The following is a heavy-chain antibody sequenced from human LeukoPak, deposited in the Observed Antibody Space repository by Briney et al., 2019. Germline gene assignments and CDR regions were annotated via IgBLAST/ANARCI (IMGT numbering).Heavy chain of an antibody. CDR2: ISRAGDRT. V-gene: IGHV3-23*01. CDR1: GFIFSSYD. CDR3: ARGESFAFDV. Sequence: PGGSLRLSCVGSGFIFSSYDMGWVRQAPGKGLEWVSSISRAGDRTYYEDSVKGRFTISRDNSRHTMYLQMNSLRAEDTAVYYCARGESFAFDVWGQGTMVTVSS. J-gene: IGHJ3*01.